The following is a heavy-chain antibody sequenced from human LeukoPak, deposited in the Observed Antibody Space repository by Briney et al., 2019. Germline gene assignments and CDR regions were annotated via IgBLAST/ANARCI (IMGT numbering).Heavy chain of an antibody. D-gene: IGHD3-10*01. CDR2: FDPEDGET. CDR1: GYTFTGYY. J-gene: IGHJ4*02. Sequence: ASVKVSCKASGYTFTGYYMHWVRQAPGKGLEWMGGFDPEDGETIYAQKFQGRVTMTEDTSTDTAYMELSSLRSEDTAVYYCATVDGSGSYGVGYWGQGTLVTVSS. CDR3: ATVDGSGSYGVGY. V-gene: IGHV1-24*01.